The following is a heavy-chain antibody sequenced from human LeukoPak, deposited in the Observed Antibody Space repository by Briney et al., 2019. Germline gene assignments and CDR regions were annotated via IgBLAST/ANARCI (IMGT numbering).Heavy chain of an antibody. V-gene: IGHV4-59*02. J-gene: IGHJ4*02. D-gene: IGHD4-17*01. Sequence: SETLSLTCTVSGGSVSSYYWSWIRQPPGKGLEWIGYIYYSGSTNYNPSLKSRVTISVDTSKNQFSLKLSSVTAADTAVYYCARERAVTTYYYFDYWGQGTLVTVSS. CDR1: GGSVSSYY. CDR2: IYYSGST. CDR3: ARERAVTTYYYFDY.